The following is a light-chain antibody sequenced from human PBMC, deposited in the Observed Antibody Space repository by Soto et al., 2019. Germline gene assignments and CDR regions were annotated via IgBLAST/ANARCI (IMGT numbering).Light chain of an antibody. CDR1: SGSIASNY. CDR2: EDN. CDR3: QSYDSDNQV. J-gene: IGLJ3*02. Sequence: NFMLTQPHSVSESPGKTVTISCTRSSGSIASNYVQWYQQRPGSSPTTVIYEDNQRPSGVPDRFSGSIDSSSNSASLTTSGLTTEDEADYYCQSYDSDNQVFGGGTKLTVL. V-gene: IGLV6-57*01.